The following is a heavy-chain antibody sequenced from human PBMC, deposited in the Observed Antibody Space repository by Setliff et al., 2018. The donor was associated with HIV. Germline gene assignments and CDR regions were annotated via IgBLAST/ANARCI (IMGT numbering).Heavy chain of an antibody. V-gene: IGHV4-59*03. Sequence: SETLSLTCTVPGGSITDQYFSWIRQPPGKGLEWIGSIDYSESTKHNPSLNSRATISLDTSKRELSLKLTSVTAADTAVYYCAGGDLYGDYAFSYWGQGTLVTVSS. J-gene: IGHJ4*02. CDR1: GGSITDQY. CDR3: AGGDLYGDYAFSY. CDR2: IDYSEST. D-gene: IGHD4-17*01.